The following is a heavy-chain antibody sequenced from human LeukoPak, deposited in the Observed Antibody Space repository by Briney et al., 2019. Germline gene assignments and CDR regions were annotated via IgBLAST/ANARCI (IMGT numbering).Heavy chain of an antibody. CDR1: GYTFTSYD. D-gene: IGHD2-2*01. V-gene: IGHV1-69*05. CDR3: AREFRVGVVVPAAQSKDDY. J-gene: IGHJ4*02. Sequence: SVKVSCKASGYTFTSYDINWVRQAPGQGLEWMGRIIPIFGTANYAQKFQGRVTITTDESTSTAYMELSSLRSEDTAVYYCAREFRVGVVVPAAQSKDDYWGQGTLVTVSS. CDR2: IIPIFGTA.